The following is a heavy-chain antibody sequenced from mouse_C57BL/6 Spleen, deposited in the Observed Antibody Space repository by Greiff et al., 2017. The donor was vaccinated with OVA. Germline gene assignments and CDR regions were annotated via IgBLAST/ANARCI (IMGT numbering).Heavy chain of an antibody. V-gene: IGHV2-2*01. CDR3: ARNLDYYGSPWYVDV. D-gene: IGHD1-1*01. J-gene: IGHJ1*03. Sequence: QVQLKESGPGLVQPSQSLSITCTVSGFSLTSYGVHWVRQSPGKGLEWLGVIWSGGSTDYNAAFISRLSISKDNSKSQFFVKMNSLQADDTAIYYCARNLDYYGSPWYVDVWGTGTTVTVSS. CDR1: GFSLTSYG. CDR2: IWSGGST.